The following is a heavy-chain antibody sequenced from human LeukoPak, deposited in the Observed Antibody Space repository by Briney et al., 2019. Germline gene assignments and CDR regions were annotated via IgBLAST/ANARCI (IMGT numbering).Heavy chain of an antibody. D-gene: IGHD3-22*01. CDR3: ASNYYDSSGYYYLHAFDI. CDR2: IYYSGST. Sequence: SETLSLTCTVSGGSISSNTYYWGWIRQPPGKGLEWIGSIYYSGSTYYNPSLKSRVTISVDTSKNQFSLKLSSVTAADTAVYYCASNYYDSSGYYYLHAFDIWGQGTMVTVSS. V-gene: IGHV4-39*07. J-gene: IGHJ3*02. CDR1: GGSISSNTYY.